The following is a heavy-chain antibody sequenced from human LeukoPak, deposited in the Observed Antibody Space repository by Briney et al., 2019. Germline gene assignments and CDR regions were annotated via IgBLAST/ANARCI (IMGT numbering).Heavy chain of an antibody. J-gene: IGHJ4*02. CDR3: ARALSYGDSLDY. D-gene: IGHD4-17*01. V-gene: IGHV1-3*01. CDR1: GYNFTSYA. Sequence: ASVKVSCKASGYNFTSYAMHWVRQAPGQRLEWMGWINAGNGNTKYSQKFQGRVTITRDTSASTAYMELSSLRSEDTAVYYCARALSYGDSLDYWGQGTLVTVSS. CDR2: INAGNGNT.